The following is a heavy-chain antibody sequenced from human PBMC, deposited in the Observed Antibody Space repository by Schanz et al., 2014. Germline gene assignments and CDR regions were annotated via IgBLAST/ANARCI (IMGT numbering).Heavy chain of an antibody. CDR1: GFSFDKYG. Sequence: QVQLVESGGCVVQPGRSLRLSCAASGFSFDKYGMHWVRQAPGKGLEWVGVIWYDGSKTYYADSVRGRFTISRENSKNTLHLQMNSLRAEDTAVYHCAKDLPAVAVAPLMTGLYDSWGQGTLVTVSS. J-gene: IGHJ4*02. CDR3: AKDLPAVAVAPLMTGLYDS. CDR2: IWYDGSKT. V-gene: IGHV3-33*06. D-gene: IGHD6-19*01.